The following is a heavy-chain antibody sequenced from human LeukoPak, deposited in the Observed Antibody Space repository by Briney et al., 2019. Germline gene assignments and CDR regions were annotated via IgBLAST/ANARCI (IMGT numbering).Heavy chain of an antibody. CDR3: ARGRAGYYYDY. Sequence: GGSLRLSCAASGFTFSGYSLNWVRQAPGKGLEWVSYISSGSSTIYYADSVKGRFTISRDNAKNSLYLQVNSLRDEDTAVYYCARGRAGYYYDYWGQGTLVTVSS. D-gene: IGHD6-13*01. J-gene: IGHJ4*02. CDR1: GFTFSGYS. CDR2: ISSGSSTI. V-gene: IGHV3-48*02.